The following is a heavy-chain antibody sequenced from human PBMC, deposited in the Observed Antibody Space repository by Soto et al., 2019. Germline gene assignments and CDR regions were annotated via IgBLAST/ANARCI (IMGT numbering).Heavy chain of an antibody. CDR1: GGSITSGGYY. Sequence: QVQLLESGPGLVKPSQTLSLTCTVSGGSITSGGYYWSWIRQHPGKGLEWIGYIYHSGNAYYKPSLQSRLTMSVDTSKTQVSLKLSSVTAADTAVYYCASLGSAMTAKSGYDWHFGLWGRGTLVTVSS. CDR3: ASLGSAMTAKSGYDWHFGL. CDR2: IYHSGNA. J-gene: IGHJ2*01. D-gene: IGHD5-12*01. V-gene: IGHV4-31*03.